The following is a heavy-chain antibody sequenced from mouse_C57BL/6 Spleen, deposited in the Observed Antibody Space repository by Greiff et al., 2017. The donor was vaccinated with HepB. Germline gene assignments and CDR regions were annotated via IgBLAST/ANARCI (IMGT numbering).Heavy chain of an antibody. Sequence: EVKLQQSGPELVKPGASVKISCKASGYTFTDYYMNWVKQSHGKSLEWIGDINPNNGGTSYNQKFKGKATLTVDKSSSTAYMELRSLTSEDSAVYYCARPYYYYGSYYYAMDYWGQGTSVTVSS. V-gene: IGHV1-26*01. CDR3: ARPYYYYGSYYYAMDY. CDR1: GYTFTDYY. CDR2: INPNNGGT. J-gene: IGHJ4*01. D-gene: IGHD1-1*01.